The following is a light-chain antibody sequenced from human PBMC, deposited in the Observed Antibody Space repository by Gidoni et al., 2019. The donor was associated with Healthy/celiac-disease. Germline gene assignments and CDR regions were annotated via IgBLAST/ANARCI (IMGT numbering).Light chain of an antibody. Sequence: EIVMTQSPATLSVSPGERATLSCRASQSVSSNLALYQQKPGQASRPLIYGASTRATGIPARFSGSGSGTEFTLTISSLQSEDFAVYYCQQYNNWPLLTFGGGTKVEIK. CDR3: QQYNNWPLLT. J-gene: IGKJ4*01. CDR1: QSVSSN. V-gene: IGKV3-15*01. CDR2: GAS.